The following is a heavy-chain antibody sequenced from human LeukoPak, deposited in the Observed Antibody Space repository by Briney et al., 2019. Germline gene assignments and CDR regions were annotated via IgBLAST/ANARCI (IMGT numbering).Heavy chain of an antibody. Sequence: ASVKVSCKASGYTFPSYFMHWVRQAPGQGLEWMGIINPTGGSTTYAQKFQGRVTMTRDTSTSTVYMELSSLRSDDTAVYYCARTAARRFDYWGQGTPVTVSS. J-gene: IGHJ4*02. CDR2: INPTGGST. V-gene: IGHV1-46*01. CDR3: ARTAARRFDY. D-gene: IGHD6-6*01. CDR1: GYTFPSYF.